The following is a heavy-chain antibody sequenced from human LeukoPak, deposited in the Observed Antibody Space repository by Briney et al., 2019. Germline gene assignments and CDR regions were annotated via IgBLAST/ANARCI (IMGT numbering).Heavy chain of an antibody. V-gene: IGHV3-23*01. J-gene: IGHJ4*02. D-gene: IGHD6-19*01. CDR3: AKATQWVPPHY. CDR2: ISASGINT. CDR1: GLTFSSYA. Sequence: GGSLRLSCAASGLTFSSYAMNWVRQAPGEGLEWLSGISASGINTHYADSVKGRFTISRANSKNTLYLEMSSLRTADTAVYYCAKATQWVPPHYWGQGSLVTVSS.